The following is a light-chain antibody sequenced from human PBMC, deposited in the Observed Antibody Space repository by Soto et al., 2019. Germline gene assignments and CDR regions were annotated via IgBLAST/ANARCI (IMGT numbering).Light chain of an antibody. CDR2: DAS. Sequence: TLSLSPGERATLSCRASQSVSSSYLAWYQQKPGQAPRLLIYDASSRATGIADRFSGSGSGTDFTLIISRLEPEDFAVYYCQQDASSPRTFEGGTTVDIK. CDR3: QQDASSPRT. J-gene: IGKJ4*02. V-gene: IGKV3-20*01. CDR1: QSVSSSY.